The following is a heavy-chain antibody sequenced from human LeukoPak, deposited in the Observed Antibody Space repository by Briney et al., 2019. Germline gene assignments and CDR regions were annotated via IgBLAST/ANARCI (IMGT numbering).Heavy chain of an antibody. D-gene: IGHD2-2*02. V-gene: IGHV4-59*01. J-gene: IGHJ4*02. CDR3: ARGTTRYTTTYYFDY. CDR1: GTSISNYY. CDR2: IYYSGDT. Sequence: SETLSLTCTVSGTSISNYYWSWILQPPGKGLEWIGYIYYSGDTNYNPSLKSRVTMSVDTSKNQFSLKLSSLTAADTAVFYCARGTTRYTTTYYFDYWGQGTLVTVSS.